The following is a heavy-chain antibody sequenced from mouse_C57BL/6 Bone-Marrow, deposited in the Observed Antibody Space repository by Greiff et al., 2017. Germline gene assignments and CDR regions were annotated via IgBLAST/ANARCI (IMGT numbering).Heavy chain of an antibody. CDR2: INPYNGGT. D-gene: IGHD1-1*01. V-gene: IGHV1-19*01. Sequence: DVQLQESGPVLVKPGASVKMSCKASGYTFTDYYMNWVKQSHGKSLEWIGVINPYNGGTSYNQKFKGKATLTVDKSSSTAYMELNSLTSEDSAVYYCARRLHYYGSSHFDYWGQGTTLTVSS. CDR3: ARRLHYYGSSHFDY. CDR1: GYTFTDYY. J-gene: IGHJ2*01.